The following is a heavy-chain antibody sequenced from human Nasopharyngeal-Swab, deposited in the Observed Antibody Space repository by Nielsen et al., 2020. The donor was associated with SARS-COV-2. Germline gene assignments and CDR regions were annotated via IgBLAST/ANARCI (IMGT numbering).Heavy chain of an antibody. J-gene: IGHJ4*02. Sequence: WVRQAPGQGLEGMGGIIPIFGTANYAQKFQGRVTITADESTSTAYMELSSLRSEDTAVYYCARDQRRGYSGYDHTYFDYWGQGTLVTVSS. CDR3: ARDQRRGYSGYDHTYFDY. V-gene: IGHV1-69*01. D-gene: IGHD5-12*01. CDR2: IIPIFGTA.